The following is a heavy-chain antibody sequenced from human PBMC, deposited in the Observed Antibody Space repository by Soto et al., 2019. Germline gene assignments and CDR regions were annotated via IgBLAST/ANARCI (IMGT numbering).Heavy chain of an antibody. CDR1: GYTFTGYY. CDR2: INPNSGGT. J-gene: IGHJ3*02. CDR3: ARDPEENSSGWYFAFDI. D-gene: IGHD6-19*01. V-gene: IGHV1-2*04. Sequence: ASVKVSCKASGYTFTGYYMHWVRQAPGQGLEWMGWINPNSGGTNYAQKFQGWVTMTRDTSISTAYMELSRLRSDDTAVYYCARDPEENSSGWYFAFDIWGQGTMVTVSS.